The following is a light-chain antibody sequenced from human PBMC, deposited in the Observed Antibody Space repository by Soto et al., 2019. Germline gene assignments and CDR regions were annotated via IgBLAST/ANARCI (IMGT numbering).Light chain of an antibody. Sequence: EIVLTQSPGTLSLSPGERATLSCRASQSVSSSYLAWYQQKPGQAPRLLIYGASSRATGIPDRFSGRGSGTDFTLIISILEPEDFAVYYCQQYGSSPPWTFGQGTKVDIK. CDR2: GAS. CDR1: QSVSSSY. J-gene: IGKJ1*01. CDR3: QQYGSSPPWT. V-gene: IGKV3-20*01.